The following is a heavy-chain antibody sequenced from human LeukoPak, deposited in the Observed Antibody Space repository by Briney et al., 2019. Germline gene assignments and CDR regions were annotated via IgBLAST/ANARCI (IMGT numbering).Heavy chain of an antibody. V-gene: IGHV4-39*01. CDR3: ARHEYSGSYYGLSWFDP. CDR2: INYSGNT. D-gene: IGHD1-26*01. J-gene: IGHJ5*02. CDR1: GGSISSSGYY. Sequence: NPSETLSLTCTVSGGSISSSGYYWDWIRQPPGKGLEWIASINYSGNTYYNPSLKSRVTISVDTSKNQLSLKLSSLTAADTAVYYCARHEYSGSYYGLSWFDPWGQGTLVTVSS.